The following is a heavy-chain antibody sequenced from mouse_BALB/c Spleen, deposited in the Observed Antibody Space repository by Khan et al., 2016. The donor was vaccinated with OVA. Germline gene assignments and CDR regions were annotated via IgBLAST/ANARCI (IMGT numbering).Heavy chain of an antibody. Sequence: QVQLQQSGAELVRPGVSVKISCKGSGYTFTDFAMHRVKQSHSKTLEWIGVISTYYGDATYNQKFKGTATMTVDKSSSTAYMELARLTSEDSAIYYGTRGSDKSRFAYWGQGTLVSVSA. J-gene: IGHJ3*01. CDR2: ISTYYGDA. V-gene: IGHV1S137*01. CDR1: GYTFTDFA. CDR3: TRGSDKSRFAY.